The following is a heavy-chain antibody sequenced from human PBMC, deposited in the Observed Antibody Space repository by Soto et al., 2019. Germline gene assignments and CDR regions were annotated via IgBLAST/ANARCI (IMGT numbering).Heavy chain of an antibody. CDR3: ARSGPLEPTYGMDV. V-gene: IGHV3-72*01. D-gene: IGHD1-1*01. J-gene: IGHJ6*02. Sequence: EVQLVESGGGLVQPGGSLRLSCAASGFTFSDHYMDWVRQAPGKGLEWVGRTRNKANSYTTEYAASVKGRFTISRDDSKNSLYLQMNSLKTEDTAVYYWARSGPLEPTYGMDVWGQGTTVTVSS. CDR1: GFTFSDHY. CDR2: TRNKANSYTT.